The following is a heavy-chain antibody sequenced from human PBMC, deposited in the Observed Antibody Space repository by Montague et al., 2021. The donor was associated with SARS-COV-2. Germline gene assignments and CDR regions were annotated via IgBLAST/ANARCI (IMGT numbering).Heavy chain of an antibody. D-gene: IGHD4/OR15-4a*01. CDR1: GGSFSNNY. Sequence: SETLSLTCAMSGGSFSNNYWSWIRQPPGKGLEWIGEVNQSGTSIYNPSVKSGVTISEDTSKNQFPLRLKSVTAADTAVYYCARGRRPEVVPGAGPSGHGFDIWGQGTMVTVSS. CDR2: VNQSGTS. V-gene: IGHV4-34*01. CDR3: ARGRRPEVVPGAGPSGHGFDI. J-gene: IGHJ3*02.